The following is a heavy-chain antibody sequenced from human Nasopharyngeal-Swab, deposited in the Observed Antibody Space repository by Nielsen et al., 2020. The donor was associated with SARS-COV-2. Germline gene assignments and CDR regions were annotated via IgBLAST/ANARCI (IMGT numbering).Heavy chain of an antibody. CDR1: GYTFTSYA. D-gene: IGHD3-9*01. CDR2: INAGNGNT. CDR3: ARDRDDILTGKPYYFDY. V-gene: IGHV1-3*01. J-gene: IGHJ4*02. Sequence: ASVKVSCKASGYTFTSYAMYWVRQAPGQRLEWMGWINAGNGNTKYSQKFQGRVTITRDTSASTVYMELSSLRSEDTAVYYCARDRDDILTGKPYYFDYWGQGTLVTVSS.